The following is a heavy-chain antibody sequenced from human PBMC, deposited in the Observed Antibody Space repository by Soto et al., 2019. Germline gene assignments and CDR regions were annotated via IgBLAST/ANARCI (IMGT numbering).Heavy chain of an antibody. J-gene: IGHJ4*02. D-gene: IGHD5-18*01. CDR2: IYYSGST. V-gene: IGHV4-39*01. CDR1: GGSISSSSYY. CDR3: ARLYVDGYSYGYSYYDY. Sequence: QLQLQESGPGLVKPSETLSLTCTVSGGSISSSSYYWGWIRQPPGKGLEWIGSIYYSGSTYYNPSLKSRVTISVDTSKNQFSLKLSSVTAADTAVYYCARLYVDGYSYGYSYYDYWGQGTLVTVSS.